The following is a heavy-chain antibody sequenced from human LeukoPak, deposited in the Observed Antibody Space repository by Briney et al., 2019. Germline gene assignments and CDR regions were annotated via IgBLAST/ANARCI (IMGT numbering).Heavy chain of an antibody. CDR2: ISAYNGNT. Sequence: ASVKVSCKASGYTFTNYAISWVRQAPGQGLEWVGWISAYNGNTNYAQKLQGRVTMTTDTSTSTAYMDLRSLRSDDTAVYYCARVRNSGFRYVDSWGQGTLVTVSS. V-gene: IGHV1-18*01. CDR1: GYTFTNYA. J-gene: IGHJ4*02. D-gene: IGHD5-12*01. CDR3: ARVRNSGFRYVDS.